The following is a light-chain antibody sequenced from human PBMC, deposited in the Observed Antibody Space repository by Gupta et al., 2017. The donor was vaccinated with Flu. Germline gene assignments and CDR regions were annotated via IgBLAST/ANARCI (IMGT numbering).Light chain of an antibody. Sequence: ATLSVSPGERATRSCRASQSVSSNLAWYQQKPGQAPRLLIYGASTRATGIPARFSGSGSGTEFTLTISSRQSEDFAVYYCQQDKNWPPVTFGQGTRLEIK. J-gene: IGKJ5*01. CDR2: GAS. CDR1: QSVSSN. CDR3: QQDKNWPPVT. V-gene: IGKV3-15*01.